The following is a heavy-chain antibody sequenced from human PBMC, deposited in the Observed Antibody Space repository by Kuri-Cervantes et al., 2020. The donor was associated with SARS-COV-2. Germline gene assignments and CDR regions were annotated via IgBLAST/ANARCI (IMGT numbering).Heavy chain of an antibody. CDR1: GFTFSAYA. D-gene: IGHD6-19*01. CDR2: ISDSGINT. J-gene: IGHJ4*02. CDR3: AKARPSGGC. Sequence: GESLKISCAASGFTFSAYAMSWVRQAPGRGLEWVSGISDSGINTYYPDSVRGRFTISRDNSKNMLYLQMHSLRVEDTAVYYCAKARPSGGCWGQGTLVTVSS. V-gene: IGHV3-23*01.